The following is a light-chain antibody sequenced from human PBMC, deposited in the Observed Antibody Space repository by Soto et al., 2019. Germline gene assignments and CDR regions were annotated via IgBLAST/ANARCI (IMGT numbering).Light chain of an antibody. CDR3: SSYTSNSTLV. J-gene: IGLJ1*01. CDR2: EVS. CDR1: SSDVGGYNY. V-gene: IGLV2-8*01. Sequence: QSVLTHPPSASGSPGQSVTISCTGTSSDVGGYNYVSWYQQHPGKAPKLMIYEVSKRPSGVPDRFSGSKSGNTASLTVSGLRAEDEADYYCSSYTSNSTLVFGTGTKVTVL.